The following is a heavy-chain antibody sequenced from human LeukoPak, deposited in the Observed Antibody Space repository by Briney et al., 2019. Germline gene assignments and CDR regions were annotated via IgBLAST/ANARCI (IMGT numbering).Heavy chain of an antibody. CDR3: ARHPRYDFWSGYPWYFDL. CDR1: GYSFTSYW. Sequence: GESLKISCKGSGYSFTSYWIGWVRQMPGKGLGWMGIIYPGDSDTRYSPSFQGQVTISADKSISTAYLQWSSLKASDTAMYYCARHPRYDFWSGYPWYFDLWGRGTLVTVSS. J-gene: IGHJ2*01. D-gene: IGHD3-3*01. V-gene: IGHV5-51*01. CDR2: IYPGDSDT.